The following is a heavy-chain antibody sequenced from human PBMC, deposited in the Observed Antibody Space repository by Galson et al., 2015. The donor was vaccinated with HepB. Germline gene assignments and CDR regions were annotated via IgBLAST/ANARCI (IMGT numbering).Heavy chain of an antibody. CDR1: GFTSSSYA. D-gene: IGHD3-10*01. J-gene: IGHJ4*02. CDR2: ISYDGSNK. V-gene: IGHV3-30*04. Sequence: SLRLSCAASGFTSSSYAMHWVRQAPGKGLEWVAVISYDGSNKYYADSVKGRFTISRDNSKNTLYLQMNSLRAEDTAVYYCARRALRGVGSPAGNYFDYWGQGTLVTVSS. CDR3: ARRALRGVGSPAGNYFDY.